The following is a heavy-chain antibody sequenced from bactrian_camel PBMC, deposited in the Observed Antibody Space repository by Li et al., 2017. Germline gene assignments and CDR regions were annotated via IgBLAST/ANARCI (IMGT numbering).Heavy chain of an antibody. Sequence: QLVESGGGLVQPGGSLRLSCAASGFTFSSYWMYWVRQAPGKGLEWVSAINSGGGTTYYTDSLKGRFTISRDNAKNTVYLQMNSLKPEDTAMYYCAARPSRVDEYNYWGQGTQVTVS. D-gene: IGHD3*01. CDR3: AARPSRVDEYNY. CDR1: GFTFSSYW. CDR2: INSGGGTT. J-gene: IGHJ4*01. V-gene: IGHV3S25*01.